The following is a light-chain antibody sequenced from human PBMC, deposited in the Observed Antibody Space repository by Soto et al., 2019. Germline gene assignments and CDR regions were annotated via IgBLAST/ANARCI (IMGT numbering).Light chain of an antibody. CDR2: EVT. Sequence: QSALTQPASVSGSPGQSITISCAGTSGEVGRYNHVAWYQQHPGKAPKLMIYEVTKRPSGVSNRFSGSKSGNTASLNISGLQAEDEAEYFCSSCTTSSTLLFGGGTKVTVL. CDR3: SSCTTSSTLL. J-gene: IGLJ3*02. CDR1: SGEVGRYNH. V-gene: IGLV2-14*01.